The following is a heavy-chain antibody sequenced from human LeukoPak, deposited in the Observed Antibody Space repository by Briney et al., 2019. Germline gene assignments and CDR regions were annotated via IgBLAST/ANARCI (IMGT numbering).Heavy chain of an antibody. CDR1: GYTFTSYA. CDR2: INAGNGNT. D-gene: IGHD2-2*01. Sequence: ASVKVSCKASGYTFTSYAMHWVRQAPGQRLEWMGWINAGNGNTKYSQKFQGRVTITRDTSASTAYMELSSLRSEDTAVYYRATCPFYCSSTSCYCYGAFDIWGQGTMVTVSS. V-gene: IGHV1-3*01. CDR3: ATCPFYCSSTSCYCYGAFDI. J-gene: IGHJ3*02.